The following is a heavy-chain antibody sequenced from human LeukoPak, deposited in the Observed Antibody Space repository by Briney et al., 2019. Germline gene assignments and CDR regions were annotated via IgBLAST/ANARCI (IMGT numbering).Heavy chain of an antibody. CDR3: VRSELNDYSRF. Sequence: PSETLSLTCSVSGYSIRSGYQWGWIRQTPGKGLEWMGSINYSGNIFDNMSLKSRVTLSLDMSNNQFFLNLKSVTAADTAIYYCVRSELNDYSRFWGQGILVIVSS. CDR1: GYSIRSGYQ. J-gene: IGHJ4*02. CDR2: INYSGNI. D-gene: IGHD4-11*01. V-gene: IGHV4-38-2*02.